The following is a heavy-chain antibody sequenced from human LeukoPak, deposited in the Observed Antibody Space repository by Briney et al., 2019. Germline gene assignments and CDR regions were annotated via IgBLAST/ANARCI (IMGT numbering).Heavy chain of an antibody. D-gene: IGHD3-10*01. CDR1: GYTFTGYY. Sequence: ASVKVSCKASGYTFTGYYMHWVRQAPGQGLEWMGWINPNSGGTNYAQKFQGRVTMTRDTSISTAYMELSRLRSDDAALYYCARERYYSSGNYNNRIDYWGQGTLVTVSS. J-gene: IGHJ4*02. V-gene: IGHV1-2*02. CDR2: INPNSGGT. CDR3: ARERYYSSGNYNNRIDY.